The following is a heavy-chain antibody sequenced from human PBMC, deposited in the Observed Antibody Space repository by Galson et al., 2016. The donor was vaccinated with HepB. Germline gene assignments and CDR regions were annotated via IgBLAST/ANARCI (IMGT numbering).Heavy chain of an antibody. CDR2: INHSGYT. D-gene: IGHD3-22*01. CDR3: ARGYYYDSSGHYYNYYYMDV. CDR1: GGSFSGYY. V-gene: IGHV4-34*01. J-gene: IGHJ6*03. Sequence: ETLSLTCAVSGGSFSGYYWSWIRQPPGKGLEWIGEINHSGYTNYNPSLKSRVTISVDTSKNQFSLKLSSVTAADTAVNYCARGYYYDSSGHYYNYYYMDVWGKGTTVTVSS.